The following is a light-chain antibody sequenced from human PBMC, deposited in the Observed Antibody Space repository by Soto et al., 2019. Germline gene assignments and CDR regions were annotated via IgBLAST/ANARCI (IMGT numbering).Light chain of an antibody. Sequence: EIVLTQSPATLSLSPGERGTLSCRASQSVGSYLAWYQQKPGQAPRLLIYDASNRATGIPARFSGSGSGTDFTLTISSLEPEDFAVYYCQQRSTWPWTFGQGAKVEI. V-gene: IGKV3-11*01. CDR3: QQRSTWPWT. CDR1: QSVGSY. J-gene: IGKJ1*01. CDR2: DAS.